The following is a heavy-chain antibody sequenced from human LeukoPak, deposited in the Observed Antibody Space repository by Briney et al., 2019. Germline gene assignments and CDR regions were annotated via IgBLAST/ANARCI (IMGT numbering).Heavy chain of an antibody. CDR2: IIPIFGTA. CDR3: AREGCSGGSCYSSFGAFDI. Sequence: ASVKVSCTASGGSFSSYAISWVRQAPGQGLEWMGGIIPIFGTANYAQKFQGRVTITADESTSTAYMELSSLRSEDTAVYYCAREGCSGGSCYSSFGAFDIWGQGTMVTVSS. CDR1: GGSFSSYA. D-gene: IGHD2-15*01. V-gene: IGHV1-69*01. J-gene: IGHJ3*02.